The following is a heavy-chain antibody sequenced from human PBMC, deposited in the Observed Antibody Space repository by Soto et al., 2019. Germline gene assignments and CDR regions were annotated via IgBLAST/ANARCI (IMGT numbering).Heavy chain of an antibody. J-gene: IGHJ4*02. Sequence: SETLSVTCNVSGGSISSGDYYWSWIRQPPGKGLEWIGYIDYSGSTYYNPSLKSRVTIPVDTSKNQFSLKLSSVTAADSAVYYCAPVMLSIDYWGQGTLGTV. D-gene: IGHD3-16*01. V-gene: IGHV4-30-4*01. CDR1: GGSISSGDYY. CDR2: IDYSGST. CDR3: APVMLSIDY.